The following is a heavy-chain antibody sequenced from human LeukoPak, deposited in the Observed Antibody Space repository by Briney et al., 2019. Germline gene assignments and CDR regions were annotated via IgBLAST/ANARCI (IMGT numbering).Heavy chain of an antibody. D-gene: IGHD6-19*01. CDR2: IIPIFGTA. J-gene: IGHJ4*02. CDR1: GGTFSSYA. CDR3: ARDRDSSGWYGGDY. Sequence: SVKVSCKASGGTFSSYAISWVRQAPGQGLEWMGGIIPIFGTANYAQKFQGRVTITVDESTSTAHMELSSLRSEDTAVYYCARDRDSSGWYGGDYWGQGTLVTVSS. V-gene: IGHV1-69*13.